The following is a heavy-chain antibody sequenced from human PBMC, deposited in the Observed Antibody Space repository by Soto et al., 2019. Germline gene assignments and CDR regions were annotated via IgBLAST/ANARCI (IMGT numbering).Heavy chain of an antibody. D-gene: IGHD3-10*01. CDR2: IYYSGST. CDR3: ATDYYGSGSLHYPLAHSLYY. Sequence: PSETLSVTCTVSGGSVISGSYYWSWNRQPPGKGLEWIGYIYYSGSTNYNPSLKSRVTISVDTSKNQFSLKLSSVTAADTAVYYCATDYYGSGSLHYPLAHSLYYWGQGTLVTVSS. CDR1: GGSVISGSYY. J-gene: IGHJ4*02. V-gene: IGHV4-61*01.